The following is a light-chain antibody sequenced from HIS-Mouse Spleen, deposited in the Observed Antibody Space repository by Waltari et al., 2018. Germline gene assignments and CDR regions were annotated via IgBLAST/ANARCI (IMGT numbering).Light chain of an antibody. V-gene: IGLV2-23*01. CDR2: EGS. CDR3: CSYAGSSTWV. CDR1: SSDVGSYNL. J-gene: IGLJ3*02. Sequence: QSALTQPASVSGSPGQSITISCTGTSSDVGSYNLVSWYQQHPGQAPKLMIYEGSKRPSGVSNRFSCSKSGNTASLTISGLQAEDEADYYCCSYAGSSTWVFGGGTKLTVL.